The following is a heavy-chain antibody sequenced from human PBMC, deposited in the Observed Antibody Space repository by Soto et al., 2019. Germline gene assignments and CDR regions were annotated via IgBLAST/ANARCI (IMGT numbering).Heavy chain of an antibody. D-gene: IGHD1-26*01. J-gene: IGHJ3*02. Sequence: SLRLSCAASGFAFSNYGMHWVRQAPGKGLEWVAVMWFDGNKRYYADSVKGRFTISRDNSKNIMSLQMDSLRVEDSAVYYCARGGYSGTYFVDPFDIWGQGTMVTVSS. V-gene: IGHV3-33*01. CDR3: ARGGYSGTYFVDPFDI. CDR1: GFAFSNYG. CDR2: MWFDGNKR.